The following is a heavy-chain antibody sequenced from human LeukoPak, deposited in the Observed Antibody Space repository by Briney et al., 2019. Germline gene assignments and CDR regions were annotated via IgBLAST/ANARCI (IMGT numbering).Heavy chain of an antibody. CDR1: GYTLTGYY. V-gene: IGHV1-2*02. CDR3: ARDYTVTTVNWFDP. J-gene: IGHJ5*02. CDR2: INPNSGGT. D-gene: IGHD4-17*01. Sequence: ASVKVSCKASGYTLTGYYMHWVRQAPGQGLEWMGWINPNSGGTNYAQKFQGRVTMTRDTSISTAYMELSRLRSDDTAVYYCARDYTVTTVNWFDPWGQGTLVTVSS.